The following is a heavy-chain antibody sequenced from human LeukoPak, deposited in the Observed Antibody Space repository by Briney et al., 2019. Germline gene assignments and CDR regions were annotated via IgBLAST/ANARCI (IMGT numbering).Heavy chain of an antibody. Sequence: ASVKVSCKASGYTFTSYYMHWVRQAPGQGLEWMGIINPSGGSTSYAQKFQGRVTMTRDTSTSTVYMELSSLRSEDTAVYYCARDKGGDYDSSGTNGDAFDIWGQGTMVTVSS. D-gene: IGHD3-22*01. CDR1: GYTFTSYY. J-gene: IGHJ3*02. V-gene: IGHV1-46*01. CDR2: INPSGGST. CDR3: ARDKGGDYDSSGTNGDAFDI.